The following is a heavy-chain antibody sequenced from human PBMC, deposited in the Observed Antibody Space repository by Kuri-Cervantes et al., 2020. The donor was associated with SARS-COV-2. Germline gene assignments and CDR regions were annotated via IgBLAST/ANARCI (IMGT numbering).Heavy chain of an antibody. J-gene: IGHJ6*02. Sequence: SVKVSCKASGGTFSNYAISWVRQAPGQGLEWMGRIIPILAIANYAQKFQGRVTITADKSTSTAYMEMSSLRSEDTAVYYCARGLYCSSTSCYTCYYYGMDVWGQGTTVTVSS. CDR3: ARGLYCSSTSCYTCYYYGMDV. V-gene: IGHV1-69*04. CDR2: IIPILAIA. CDR1: GGTFSNYA. D-gene: IGHD2-2*02.